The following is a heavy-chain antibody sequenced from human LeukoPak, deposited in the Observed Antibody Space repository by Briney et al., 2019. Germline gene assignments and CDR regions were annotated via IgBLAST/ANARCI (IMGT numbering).Heavy chain of an antibody. J-gene: IGHJ4*02. D-gene: IGHD3-22*01. Sequence: GGSLRLSCAASGFTFSDYYMSWIRQAPGEGLEWVSYISSSGSTIYYADSVKGRFTISRDNAKNSLYLQMNSLRAEDTAVYYCARTDYYDSSGYLYYFDYWGQGTLVTVSS. V-gene: IGHV3-11*01. CDR2: ISSSGSTI. CDR3: ARTDYYDSSGYLYYFDY. CDR1: GFTFSDYY.